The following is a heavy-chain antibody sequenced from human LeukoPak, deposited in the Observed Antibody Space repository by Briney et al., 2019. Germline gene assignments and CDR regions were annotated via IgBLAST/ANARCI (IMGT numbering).Heavy chain of an antibody. CDR3: AKAAGRYSSGWDFDY. D-gene: IGHD6-19*01. Sequence: GGSLRLSCAASGFTFSSYGMHWVRQAPGKGLEWAAFIRYDGSNKYYADSVRGRFTISRDNSKNTLYLQMNSLRAEDTAVYYCAKAAGRYSSGWDFDYWGQGTLVTVSS. CDR2: IRYDGSNK. J-gene: IGHJ4*02. CDR1: GFTFSSYG. V-gene: IGHV3-30*02.